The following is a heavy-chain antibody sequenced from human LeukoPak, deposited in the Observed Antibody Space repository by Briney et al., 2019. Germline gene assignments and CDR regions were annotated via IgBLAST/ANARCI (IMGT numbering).Heavy chain of an antibody. V-gene: IGHV4-59*02. CDR2: FSYSGST. D-gene: IGHD5-12*01. J-gene: IGHJ4*02. CDR1: GASVSNYY. Sequence: SETLSLTCTVSGASVSNYYWSWIRQPPGKGLEWVGYFSYSGSTNYNPSLKSRVTISVDTSKNQFSLKLSSVTAADTAVYYCARGPLDSGYTYFDYWGQGTLVSVAS. CDR3: ARGPLDSGYTYFDY.